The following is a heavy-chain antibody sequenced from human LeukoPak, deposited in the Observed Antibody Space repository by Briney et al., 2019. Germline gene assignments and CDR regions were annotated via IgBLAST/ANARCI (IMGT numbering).Heavy chain of an antibody. CDR1: GFTLSNYW. J-gene: IGHJ4*02. CDR3: VRRGNRWGDY. Sequence: PGGSLRLSCAASGFTLSNYWMNWVRQVPGKGLVWVSHINSDGSNIRYADSVKGRFTISRDNAKNSLYLQMNSLRAEDTALYYCVRRGNRWGDYWGQGTLVTVSS. V-gene: IGHV3-74*01. D-gene: IGHD3-16*01. CDR2: INSDGSNI.